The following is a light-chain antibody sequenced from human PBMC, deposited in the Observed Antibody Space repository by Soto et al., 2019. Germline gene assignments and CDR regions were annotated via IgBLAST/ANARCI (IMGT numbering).Light chain of an antibody. Sequence: DIQMSQSPSSLSASVGDIVTITCRASQTIKNYLNWYQQKPGRAPNLLIYSASTLHSGVPSRFSGTKSATDFTLTITSLQPEDFAVYYCQQYGSSPITFGQGRRLEIK. V-gene: IGKV1-39*01. CDR1: QTIKNY. J-gene: IGKJ5*01. CDR2: SAS. CDR3: QQYGSSPIT.